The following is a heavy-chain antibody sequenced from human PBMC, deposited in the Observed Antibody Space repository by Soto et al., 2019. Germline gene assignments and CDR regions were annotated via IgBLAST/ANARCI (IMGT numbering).Heavy chain of an antibody. CDR3: ARVPPYSSGFGGFDS. CDR2: IYYSGST. D-gene: IGHD6-19*01. J-gene: IGHJ4*02. V-gene: IGHV4-30-4*01. CDR1: GGSVSSGDSY. Sequence: QLQLQESGPGLVKPSQTLSLTCTVSGGSVSSGDSYWTWLRQPPGRGLEWIGYIYYSGSTYYNPSLKRRVTISVDTSKNQFSLKLSSVTDADTAVYYCARVPPYSSGFGGFDSWGQGTLATVSS.